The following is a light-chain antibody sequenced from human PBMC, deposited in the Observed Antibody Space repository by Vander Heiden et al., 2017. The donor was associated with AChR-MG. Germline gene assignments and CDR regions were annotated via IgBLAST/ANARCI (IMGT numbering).Light chain of an antibody. Sequence: EIVMTQSPATLSVSPGERATLSCRASQSVSSNLAWYQQKPGQAPRLLIYGASTRATGIPARFSGSGSGTEFTLTISSLQSEDFAVYYCQRYNNWPPVTFGGGTRWRSN. CDR1: QSVSSN. CDR3: QRYNNWPPVT. J-gene: IGKJ4*01. CDR2: GAS. V-gene: IGKV3-15*01.